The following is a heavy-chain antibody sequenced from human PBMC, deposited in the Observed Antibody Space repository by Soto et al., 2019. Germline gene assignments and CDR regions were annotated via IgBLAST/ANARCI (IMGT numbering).Heavy chain of an antibody. CDR3: ARDYNGSDFDY. D-gene: IGHD1-26*01. Sequence: QVHLAQSGAEVKKPGASVKVSCKASGYTFSGFHLHWVRQAPGQGLEWMGWINPKSGGTKYAQKFQGWVTMTRDTSISTVYMEPGRLRPDDTAVYYCARDYNGSDFDYWGQGTLVTVSS. V-gene: IGHV1-2*04. CDR2: INPKSGGT. CDR1: GYTFSGFH. J-gene: IGHJ4*02.